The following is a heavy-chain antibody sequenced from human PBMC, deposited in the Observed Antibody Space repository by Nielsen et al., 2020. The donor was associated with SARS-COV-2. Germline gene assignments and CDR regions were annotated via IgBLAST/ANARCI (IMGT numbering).Heavy chain of an antibody. J-gene: IGHJ4*02. CDR1: GFTFSNYN. Sequence: GESLKISCAASGFTFSNYNMNWVRQAPGKGLEWVSSISSSSSYIYYADSVKGRFTISRDNSKNTLYLQMNSLRAEDTAVYYCARESAYGDYTGGFDYWGQGTLVTVSS. V-gene: IGHV3-21*01. CDR2: ISSSSSYI. D-gene: IGHD4-17*01. CDR3: ARESAYGDYTGGFDY.